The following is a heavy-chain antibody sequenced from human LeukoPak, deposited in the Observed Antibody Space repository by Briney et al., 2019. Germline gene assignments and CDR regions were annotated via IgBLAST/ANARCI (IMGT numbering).Heavy chain of an antibody. CDR2: IYYSGST. Sequence: PSETLSLTCTVSGGSISSGDYYWSWIRQPPGKGLEWIGYIYYSGSTYYNPSLKSRVTISVDTSKNQFSLKLSSVTAADTAVYHCARPYSSGWYGAFDIWGQGTKVTVSS. CDR1: GGSISSGDYY. V-gene: IGHV4-30-4*01. J-gene: IGHJ3*02. CDR3: ARPYSSGWYGAFDI. D-gene: IGHD6-19*01.